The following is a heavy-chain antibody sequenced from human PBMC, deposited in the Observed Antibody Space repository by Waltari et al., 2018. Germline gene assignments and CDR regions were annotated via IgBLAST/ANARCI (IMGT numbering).Heavy chain of an antibody. J-gene: IGHJ4*02. CDR1: GLTFSTYV. D-gene: IGHD7-27*01. Sequence: EVQLLESGGGLVQPGGCLRSSCAASGLTFSTYVMNWVRQSPGKGLEWVSSISDAGGIINYADSVKGRFTISRDNSKNTLYLQMNSLRVDDTAVYYCARGSGVDSWGQGTLVTISS. CDR2: ISDAGGII. CDR3: ARGSGVDS. V-gene: IGHV3-23*01.